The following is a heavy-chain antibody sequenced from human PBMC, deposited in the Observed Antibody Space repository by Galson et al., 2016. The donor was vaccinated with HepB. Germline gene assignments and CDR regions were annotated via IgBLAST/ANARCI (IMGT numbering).Heavy chain of an antibody. CDR1: GFTYSSYN. V-gene: IGHV3-21*01. CDR3: AKGSSFDP. CDR2: ITPESPYI. J-gene: IGHJ5*02. Sequence: SLRLSCAASGFTYSSYNMNWVRQAPGKGLEWVSSITPESPYIYYADSVKGRFTISRDDGKNSLSLQMSSLRAEDTAVYYCAKGSSFDPWGQGTLVTVSS.